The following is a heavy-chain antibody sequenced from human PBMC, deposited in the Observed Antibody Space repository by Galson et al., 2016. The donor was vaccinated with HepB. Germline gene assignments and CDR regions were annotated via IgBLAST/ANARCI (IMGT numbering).Heavy chain of an antibody. Sequence: QSGAEVKKPGESLRISCKGSGFTFANYWIGWVRQMPGQGLEWMGIIYLTDSHTRYSPSFQGQVTISADKSISTAYLQWSSLKASDTAMYYCVRLGPLNYYDGTHYNYWGQGTLVTVS. CDR3: VRLGPLNYYDGTHYNY. V-gene: IGHV5-51*01. J-gene: IGHJ4*02. CDR2: IYLTDSHT. CDR1: GFTFANYW. D-gene: IGHD3-22*01.